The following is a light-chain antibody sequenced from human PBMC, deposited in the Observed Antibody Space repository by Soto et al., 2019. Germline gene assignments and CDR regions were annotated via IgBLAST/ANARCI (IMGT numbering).Light chain of an antibody. J-gene: IGLJ1*01. CDR1: INDIGSYDY. V-gene: IGLV2-14*01. CDR2: GVH. Sequence: QALRTQPLCVSGSRGQSIPISCTGNINDIGSYDYVCWYQQHPGKAPRLLIHGVHNRSPGISGRFSASKSGLTASLTISGLQAEDEADYYCTAFSANRVYLFGPGTKVTVL. CDR3: TAFSANRVYL.